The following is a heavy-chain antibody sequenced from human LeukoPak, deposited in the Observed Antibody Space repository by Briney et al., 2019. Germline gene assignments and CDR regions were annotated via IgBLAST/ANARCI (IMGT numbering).Heavy chain of an antibody. J-gene: IGHJ4*02. V-gene: IGHV4-34*01. CDR2: INHSGST. CDR1: GGSFSGYY. CDR3: ARVPDSSSWPYYFDY. Sequence: SETLSLTCAVYGGSFSGYYWSWIRQPPGKGLEWIGEINHSGSTNYNPSLKSRVTISVDTSKNQFSLKLSSVTAADTAVYYCARVPDSSSWPYYFDYWGQGTLVTVSS. D-gene: IGHD6-13*01.